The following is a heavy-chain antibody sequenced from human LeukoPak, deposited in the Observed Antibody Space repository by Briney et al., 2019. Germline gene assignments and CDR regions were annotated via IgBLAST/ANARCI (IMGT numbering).Heavy chain of an antibody. CDR3: AIPHSSGWYFYFQH. V-gene: IGHV3-7*03. D-gene: IGHD6-19*01. Sequence: PGGSLRLSCAASGFSFSSYWMSWVRQAPGKGLEWVAHIKQDGSEKYYVDSVKGRFTISRDNSKNTLYLQMNSLRAEDTAVYYCAIPHSSGWYFYFQHWGQGTLVTVSS. CDR1: GFSFSSYW. J-gene: IGHJ1*01. CDR2: IKQDGSEK.